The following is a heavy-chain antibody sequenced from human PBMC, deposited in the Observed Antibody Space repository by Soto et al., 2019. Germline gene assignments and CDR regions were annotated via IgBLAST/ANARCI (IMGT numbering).Heavy chain of an antibody. V-gene: IGHV3-23*01. D-gene: IGHD3-16*01. J-gene: IGHJ4*02. CDR1: GFSFSNYA. CDR3: AKDGLAGGFDY. CDR2: VSATAGTT. Sequence: PAGSLTLTCAVSGFSFSNYAMSWVRQPPGKGLEWVSLVSATAGTTYYTDSVKGRFTISRENSRKTVYLQMNSLIAEDTAVYYCAKDGLAGGFDYWGQGTLVTVSS.